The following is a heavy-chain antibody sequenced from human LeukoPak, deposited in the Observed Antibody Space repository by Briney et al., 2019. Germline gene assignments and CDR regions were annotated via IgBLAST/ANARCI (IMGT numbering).Heavy chain of an antibody. V-gene: IGHV3-11*01. CDR3: AREPYYDYVWGSYRGFDY. J-gene: IGHJ4*02. Sequence: PGGSLRLSCAASGFTFSDYYMSWIRQAPGKGLEWVSYISSSGSTIYYADSVKGRFTISRDNAKNSLYLQMNSLRAEDTAVYYCAREPYYDYVWGSYRGFDYWGQGTLVTVSS. CDR2: ISSSGSTI. D-gene: IGHD3-16*02. CDR1: GFTFSDYY.